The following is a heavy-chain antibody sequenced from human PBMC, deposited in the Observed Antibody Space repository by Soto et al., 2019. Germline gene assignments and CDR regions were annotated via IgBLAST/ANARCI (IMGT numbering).Heavy chain of an antibody. CDR3: ARDGHVHLVRYYYYGMDG. V-gene: IGHV4-4*07. CDR1: GGSISSYY. CDR2: IYTSGST. D-gene: IGHD6-6*01. Sequence: HVQLQESGTGLVKPSETLSLTCTVSGGSISSYYLSWIRQPAGKGLEWIGRIYTSGSTNYNPSLKCRVTMSVDTTKLPFYLKLSSVTAADSAVYYCARDGHVHLVRYYYYGMDGWGQGTTVTVSS. J-gene: IGHJ6*02.